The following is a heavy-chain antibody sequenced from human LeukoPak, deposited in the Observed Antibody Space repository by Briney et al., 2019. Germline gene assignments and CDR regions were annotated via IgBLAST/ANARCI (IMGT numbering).Heavy chain of an antibody. J-gene: IGHJ6*04. Sequence: ASVKVSSKHSGNTLTSNYITWLRQPPEKGLEWMGIINPSGGSTSYAQKFQGRVTMTRDTSTSTVYMELSSLRSEDTAVYYCARMDYYYGMDVWGKGTTVTVSS. CDR3: ARMDYYYGMDV. CDR2: INPSGGST. V-gene: IGHV1-46*01. CDR1: GNTLTSNY.